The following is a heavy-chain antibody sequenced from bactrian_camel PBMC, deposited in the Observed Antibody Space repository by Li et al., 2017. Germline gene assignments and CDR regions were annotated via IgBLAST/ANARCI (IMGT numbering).Heavy chain of an antibody. V-gene: IGHV3S53*01. CDR3: AAGQGVGWCLDVIRVGAEADFDY. CDR2: VDSNGRT. J-gene: IGHJ6*01. Sequence: QVQLVESGGGSVRAGGSLRLSCEASGYISSGYCMGWFRQAPGKAREGVATVDSNGRTSYADSVKGRVTISVDNAKNTLYLQMNSLKPEDTATYYCAAGQGVGWCLDVIRVGAEADFDYWGHGTQVTVS. CDR1: GYISSGYC. D-gene: IGHD1*01.